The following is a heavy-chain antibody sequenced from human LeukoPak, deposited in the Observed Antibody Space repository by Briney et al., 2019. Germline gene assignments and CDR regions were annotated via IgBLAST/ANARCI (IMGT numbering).Heavy chain of an antibody. CDR1: GYTFTSYG. D-gene: IGHD5-18*01. CDR2: ISAYNGNT. J-gene: IGHJ5*02. CDR3: ARGPRGYSYGHTGYTWFDP. V-gene: IGHV1-18*01. Sequence: ASVKVSCKASGYTFTSYGISWVRQAPGQGLEWMGWISAYNGNTNYAQKLQGRVTMTTDTSTSTAYMELRSLRSDDTAVYYCARGPRGYSYGHTGYTWFDPWGQGTLVTVSS.